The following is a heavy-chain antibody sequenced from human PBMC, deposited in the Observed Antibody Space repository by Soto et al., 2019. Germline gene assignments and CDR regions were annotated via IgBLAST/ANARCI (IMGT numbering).Heavy chain of an antibody. D-gene: IGHD3-22*01. CDR1: GFTFSSYG. Sequence: QVQLVESGGGVVQPGRSLSLSCAASGFTFSSYGMHWVRQAPGKGLEWVSVISYDGSNKYYADSVKGRFTISRDNSKNTLYLQMNSLRAEDTAVYYCAKGPTMIVGGPFDYWGQGTLVTVSS. V-gene: IGHV3-30*18. CDR3: AKGPTMIVGGPFDY. CDR2: ISYDGSNK. J-gene: IGHJ4*02.